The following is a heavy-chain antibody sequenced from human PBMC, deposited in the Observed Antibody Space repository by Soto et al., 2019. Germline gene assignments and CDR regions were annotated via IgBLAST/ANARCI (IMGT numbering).Heavy chain of an antibody. Sequence: WGSRRLSCTASGFTFSNYAMSWVRQAPDKGLEWVSAISVRGGSTYYADSVKGRFTISRDNSKNMLFLQMNSLRAEDTALYYCAKDSTVTTSLSSYYYGLDVWGNGTTVTVSA. V-gene: IGHV3-23*01. CDR3: AKDSTVTTSLSSYYYGLDV. CDR1: GFTFSNYA. D-gene: IGHD4-17*01. J-gene: IGHJ6*04. CDR2: ISVRGGST.